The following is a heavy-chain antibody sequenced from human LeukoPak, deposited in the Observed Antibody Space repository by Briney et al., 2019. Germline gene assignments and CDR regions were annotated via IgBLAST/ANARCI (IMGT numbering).Heavy chain of an antibody. CDR3: ARDRDYVSSGWSSYAFDI. CDR2: ISSSSSYI. V-gene: IGHV3-21*01. Sequence: KPGGSLSLSCAASGFTFSSYSMNWVRQAPGKGLEWVSSISSSSSYIYYADSVKGRFTISRDNAKNSLYLQMNSLRAEDTAVYYCARDRDYVSSGWSSYAFDIWGQGTMVTVSS. CDR1: GFTFSSYS. J-gene: IGHJ3*02. D-gene: IGHD6-19*01.